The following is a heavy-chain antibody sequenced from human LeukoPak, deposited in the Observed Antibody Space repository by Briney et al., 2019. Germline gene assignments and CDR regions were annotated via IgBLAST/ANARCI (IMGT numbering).Heavy chain of an antibody. CDR3: AKARDSAAAGTDY. Sequence: GGALRLSCAASGFTFSNYAMSWVRQAPGKGLEWVSTTSGVTTYYADSVKGRFTISRDNSMNTLYLQMDSLRAEDTAVYYCAKARDSAAAGTDYWGQGTLVTVPS. J-gene: IGHJ4*02. D-gene: IGHD6-13*01. V-gene: IGHV3-23*01. CDR2: TSGVTT. CDR1: GFTFSNYA.